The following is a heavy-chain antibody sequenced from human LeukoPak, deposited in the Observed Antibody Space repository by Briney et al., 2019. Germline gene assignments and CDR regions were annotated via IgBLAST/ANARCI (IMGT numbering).Heavy chain of an antibody. CDR2: ISYTETT. CDR1: GVSITSDY. J-gene: IGHJ2*01. V-gene: IGHV4-59*01. Sequence: SETLSLTCTVSGVSITSDYWSWIRQPPGKGLEFLAYISYTETTNYSPSLKSRATISIDTSKNQFSLILNSVTAADTAIYYCARLEKVDFMTYHYFPFWGRGTLVTVSS. CDR3: ARLEKVDFMTYHYFPF. D-gene: IGHD3/OR15-3a*01.